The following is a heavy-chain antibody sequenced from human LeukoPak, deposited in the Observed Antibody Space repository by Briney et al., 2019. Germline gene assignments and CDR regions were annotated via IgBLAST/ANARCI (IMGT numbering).Heavy chain of an antibody. CDR2: IISSVTTI. Sequence: GGSLRLSCAASRVTFSSYEMNWVRQAPGKGLEWVSYIISSVTTIYYADSVKGRFTISRDNTKNSLYLQMTRERETDPAVYYCARVSGDEWLQNIDFWGQGTLVTVSS. V-gene: IGHV3-48*03. D-gene: IGHD5-12*01. CDR3: ARVSGDEWLQNIDF. CDR1: RVTFSSYE. J-gene: IGHJ4*02.